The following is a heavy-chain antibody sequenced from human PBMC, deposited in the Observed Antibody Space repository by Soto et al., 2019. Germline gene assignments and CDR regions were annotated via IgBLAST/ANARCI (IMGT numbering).Heavy chain of an antibody. CDR1: GGSVSSSSYY. CDR2: VYYSGST. D-gene: IGHD3-10*01. J-gene: IGHJ6*02. Sequence: SETLSLTRTVSGGSVSSSSYYWGWVRQPPGKGLEWIGSVYYSGSTYYNPSLKSRVTISVDTSKNQFSLKLSSVTAADTAVYYCATVREYYGSGSYSHYGMDVWGQGTTVTVSS. V-gene: IGHV4-39*01. CDR3: ATVREYYGSGSYSHYGMDV.